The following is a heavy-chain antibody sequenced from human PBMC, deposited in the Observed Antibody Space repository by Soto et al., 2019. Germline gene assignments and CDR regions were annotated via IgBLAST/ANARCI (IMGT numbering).Heavy chain of an antibody. CDR1: GFTFSSSA. V-gene: IGHV3-23*01. J-gene: IGHJ4*02. CDR2: ISGGGSGT. CDR3: AKAANTNWRGHFHY. D-gene: IGHD3-10*01. Sequence: PGGSLRISCAASGFTFSSSAMSWVRQAPGKGLEWVSGISGGGSGTDYADSVKGRFTISRDNSKNTLYMLMSSLRAEDTAIYYCAKAANTNWRGHFHYWGQGTLVTVSS.